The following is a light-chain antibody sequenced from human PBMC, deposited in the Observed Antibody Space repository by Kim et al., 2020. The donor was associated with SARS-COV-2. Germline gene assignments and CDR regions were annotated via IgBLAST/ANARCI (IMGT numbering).Light chain of an antibody. V-gene: IGKV3-15*01. CDR1: QSVSSN. CDR3: QQYNNWPQT. CDR2: GAS. J-gene: IGKJ1*01. Sequence: VSPGERATLSCRASQSVSSNLAWYQQKPGQAPRLLIYGASTRATGIPARFSGSGSGTEFTLTISSLQSEDFAVYYCQQYNNWPQTFGQGTKVDIK.